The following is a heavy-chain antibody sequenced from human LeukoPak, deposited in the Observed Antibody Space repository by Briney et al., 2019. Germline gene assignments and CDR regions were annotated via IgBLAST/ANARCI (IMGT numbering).Heavy chain of an antibody. D-gene: IGHD3-9*01. Sequence: PGRSLRLSCAASGFTFSSYGMHWVRQAPGKGLEWVAVIWYDGSNKYYADSVKGRFTISRDNSKNTLYLQMNSLRAEDTAVYYCARDPNAYYDILTGYPGGYFDYWGQGTLVTVSS. CDR3: ARDPNAYYDILTGYPGGYFDY. J-gene: IGHJ4*02. CDR2: IWYDGSNK. CDR1: GFTFSSYG. V-gene: IGHV3-33*01.